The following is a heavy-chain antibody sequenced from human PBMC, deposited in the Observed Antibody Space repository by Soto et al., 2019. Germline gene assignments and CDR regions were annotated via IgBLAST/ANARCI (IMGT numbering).Heavy chain of an antibody. J-gene: IGHJ4*02. V-gene: IGHV4-59*12. D-gene: IGHD2-2*01. CDR3: AKDDAPAAPSTFDS. CDR1: GGSISSYY. CDR2: IYYSGST. Sequence: PSETLSLTCTVSGGSISSYYWSWIRQPPGKGLEWIGYIYYSGSTNYNPSLKSRVTISVDTSKNQFSLKLSSVTAADTAVYYCAKDDAPAAPSTFDSWGQGALVTVSS.